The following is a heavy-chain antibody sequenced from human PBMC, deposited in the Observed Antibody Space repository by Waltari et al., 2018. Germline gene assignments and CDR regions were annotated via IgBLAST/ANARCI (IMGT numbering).Heavy chain of an antibody. V-gene: IGHV3-30-3*01. CDR3: ARDDGYGDSGLDY. J-gene: IGHJ4*02. CDR1: GFTFRSYS. CDR2: ILYDGSKE. D-gene: IGHD4-17*01. Sequence: QVQLVESGGGVVQPGRSLRLSCAASGFTFRSYSMHWVRQAPGKGLEWVAAILYDGSKEYYAASVKGRFTISRDNSKNTLCLQMNSLRAEDTAVYYCARDDGYGDSGLDYWGQGTLVTVSS.